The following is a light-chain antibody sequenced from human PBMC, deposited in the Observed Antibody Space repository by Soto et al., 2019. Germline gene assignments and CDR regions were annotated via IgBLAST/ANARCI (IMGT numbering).Light chain of an antibody. CDR2: GAS. J-gene: IGKJ4*01. CDR3: QQYGGSPLT. CDR1: QSVSNSY. V-gene: IGKV3-20*01. Sequence: EIVLTQSPGTLSLSPGERATLSCRASQSVSNSYLAWYQQRPGQAPRLLIFGASSRATGIPDRFSGSGSGSFFTLTISWLEPEDFAVYYCQQYGGSPLTFGGGTKVEIK.